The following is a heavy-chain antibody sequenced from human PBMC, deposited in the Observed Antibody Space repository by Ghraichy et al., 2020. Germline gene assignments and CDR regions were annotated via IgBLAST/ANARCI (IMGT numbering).Heavy chain of an antibody. CDR3: ARTYSEYYDFWSGYHGYFDY. J-gene: IGHJ4*02. CDR2: IYSGGRT. CDR1: GFTVSSNY. D-gene: IGHD3-3*01. Sequence: GGSLRLSCAASGFTVSSNYMSWVRQAPGKGLEWVSVIYSGGRTYYADSVKGRFTISRDNSKNTLYLQMNSLRAEDTAVYYCARTYSEYYDFWSGYHGYFDYWGQGTLVTVSS. V-gene: IGHV3-66*01.